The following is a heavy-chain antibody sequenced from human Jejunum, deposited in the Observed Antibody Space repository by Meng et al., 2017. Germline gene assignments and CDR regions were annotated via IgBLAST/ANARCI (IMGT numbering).Heavy chain of an antibody. J-gene: IGHJ4*02. Sequence: SETLSPTCTVSGGSISGYHWSWIRLSPGKGLEWIAYMYGGSITYNPSLETRVCISVDTSKNELSLELSSVTAADTAVYYCARDHGRSLVKDWGQGRLVTVSS. D-gene: IGHD6-6*01. V-gene: IGHV4-59*01. CDR1: GGSISGYH. CDR2: MYGGSI. CDR3: ARDHGRSLVKD.